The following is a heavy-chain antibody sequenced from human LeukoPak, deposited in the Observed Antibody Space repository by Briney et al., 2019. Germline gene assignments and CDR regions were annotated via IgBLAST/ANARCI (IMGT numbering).Heavy chain of an antibody. D-gene: IGHD2-2*01. Sequence: ASVKVSCKASGYTFTSYGISWVRQAPGQGLEWMGWISAYNGNTNYAQNLQGRVTMTTDTSTSTAYMEIRSLRSDDTAVYYCAKDLSPFAIVVVPAASFDYWGQGTLVTVSS. J-gene: IGHJ4*02. V-gene: IGHV1-18*01. CDR2: ISAYNGNT. CDR1: GYTFTSYG. CDR3: AKDLSPFAIVVVPAASFDY.